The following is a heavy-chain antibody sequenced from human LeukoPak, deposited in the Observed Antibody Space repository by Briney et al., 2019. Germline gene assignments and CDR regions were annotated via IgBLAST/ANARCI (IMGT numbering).Heavy chain of an antibody. Sequence: VASVKVSCKASEYTFTDYYLHRVRQAPGQGPEWMGWINPVSGGTHYVGKFQDRVTLTRDTSINTAYMELSGLRSDDTAVYYCVRANFLYCGSTSCPFDFWGQGTLVTVSS. CDR3: VRANFLYCGSTSCPFDF. V-gene: IGHV1-2*02. CDR2: INPVSGGT. D-gene: IGHD2-2*01. J-gene: IGHJ4*02. CDR1: EYTFTDYY.